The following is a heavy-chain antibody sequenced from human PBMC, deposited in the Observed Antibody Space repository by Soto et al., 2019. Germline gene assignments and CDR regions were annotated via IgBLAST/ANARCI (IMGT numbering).Heavy chain of an antibody. J-gene: IGHJ6*02. V-gene: IGHV1-2*02. CDR3: ARVQTTVTTYYYGMDV. CDR2: INPNSGGT. Sequence: ASVKVSCKASGYTFTGYYMHWVRQALGQGLEWMGWINPNSGGTNYAQKFQGRVTMTRDTSISTAYMELSRLRSDDTAVYYCARVQTTVTTYYYGMDVWGQGTTVTVSS. D-gene: IGHD4-17*01. CDR1: GYTFTGYY.